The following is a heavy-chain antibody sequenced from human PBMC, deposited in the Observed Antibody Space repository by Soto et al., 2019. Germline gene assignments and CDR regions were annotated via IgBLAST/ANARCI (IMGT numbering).Heavy chain of an antibody. J-gene: IGHJ5*02. CDR3: ARDIVVVVAATGHKYNWFDP. CDR2: IYYSGST. V-gene: IGHV4-59*01. CDR1: GGSISSYY. D-gene: IGHD2-15*01. Sequence: SETLSLTCTVSGGSISSYYWSWIRQPPGKGLEWIGYIYYSGSTNCNPSLKSRVTISVDTSKNQFSLKLSSVTAADTAVYYCARDIVVVVAATGHKYNWFDPWGQGTLVTVSS.